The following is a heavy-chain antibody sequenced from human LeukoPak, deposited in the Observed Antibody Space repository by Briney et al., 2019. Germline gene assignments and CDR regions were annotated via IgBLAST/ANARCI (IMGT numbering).Heavy chain of an antibody. CDR1: GFTFSGSV. CDR2: IKQDGSEK. Sequence: GGSLRLSCAASGFTFSGSVMHWVRQAPGKGLEWVANIKQDGSEKYYVDSVKGRFTISRDNAKNSLYLQMNSLRAEDTAVYYCARAPIENYYYYYMDVWGKGTTVTVSS. CDR3: ARAPIENYYYYYMDV. V-gene: IGHV3-7*01. D-gene: IGHD2-21*01. J-gene: IGHJ6*03.